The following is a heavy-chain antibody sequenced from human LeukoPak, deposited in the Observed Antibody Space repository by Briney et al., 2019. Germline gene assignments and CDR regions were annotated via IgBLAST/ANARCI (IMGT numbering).Heavy chain of an antibody. D-gene: IGHD1-14*01. Sequence: PGGCLRLSRADSGFTFTSAWMHWVRQVPGKGLVWVARVDNAGGGTSYADSVRGRFTISRDDAKNTVSLQMNILSAEDSAVYYCTEVYNYWAQETLDTVSS. V-gene: IGHV3-74*01. CDR3: TEVYNY. CDR1: GFTFTSAW. CDR2: VDNAGGGT. J-gene: IGHJ4*02.